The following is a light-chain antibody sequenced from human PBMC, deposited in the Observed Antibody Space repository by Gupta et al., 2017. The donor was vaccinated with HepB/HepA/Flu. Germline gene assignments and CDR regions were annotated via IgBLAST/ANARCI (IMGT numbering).Light chain of an antibody. J-gene: IGLJ3*02. V-gene: IGLV1-40*01. Sequence: QSVLTQPPSVSGAPGHRVTISCTGNNFNIGAGYDVHWYQQLPGTATKLLIYANINRPSGVTGRFSCYSSGNYASRAIKGLQAEDEADDYCQYYDSSLRGGVFGGGTKLTVL. CDR3: QYYDSSLRGGV. CDR2: ANI. CDR1: NFNIGAGYD.